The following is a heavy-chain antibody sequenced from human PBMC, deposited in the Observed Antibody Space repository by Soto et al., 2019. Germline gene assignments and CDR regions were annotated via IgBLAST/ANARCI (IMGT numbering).Heavy chain of an antibody. Sequence: GGSLRLSCAASGFTFSSYAMSWVRQAPGKGLEWVSAISGSGDSTYYADSVKGRFTISRDNSKNTLYLQMNSLRAEDTAVYYCAKTRISIFGVVPSGYMDVWGKGTTVTVSS. D-gene: IGHD3-3*01. CDR1: GFTFSSYA. CDR3: AKTRISIFGVVPSGYMDV. V-gene: IGHV3-23*01. CDR2: ISGSGDST. J-gene: IGHJ6*03.